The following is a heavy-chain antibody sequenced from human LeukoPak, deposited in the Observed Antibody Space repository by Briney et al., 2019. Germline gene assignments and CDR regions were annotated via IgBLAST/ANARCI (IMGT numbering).Heavy chain of an antibody. J-gene: IGHJ4*02. Sequence: GGSLRLSCAASGFTFSSYGMHWVRQAPGKGLEWVAVISYDGSNKYYADSVKGRFTISRDNSKNTLYLQMNSLRAEDTAVYYCARTRASSEGIDYWGQGTLVTVSS. CDR2: ISYDGSNK. CDR3: ARTRASSEGIDY. CDR1: GFTFSSYG. D-gene: IGHD1-26*01. V-gene: IGHV3-30*03.